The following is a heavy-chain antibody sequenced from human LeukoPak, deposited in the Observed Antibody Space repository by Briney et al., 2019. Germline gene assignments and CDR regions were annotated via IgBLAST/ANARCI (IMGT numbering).Heavy chain of an antibody. CDR1: GYSFTSYW. D-gene: IGHD5-18*01. CDR3: ASPHFRYGIAFDI. V-gene: IGHV5-51*01. J-gene: IGHJ3*02. CDR2: IYPGDSDT. Sequence: GESLKISCKGSGYSFTSYWIGWVRQMPGKGLEWMGIIYPGDSDTRYSPSFQGQVTISADKSISTAYLQWSSLKASDTAIYYCASPHFRYGIAFDIWGQGTMVTVSS.